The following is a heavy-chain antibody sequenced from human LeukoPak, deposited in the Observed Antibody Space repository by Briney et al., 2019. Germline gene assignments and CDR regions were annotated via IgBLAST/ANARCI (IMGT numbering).Heavy chain of an antibody. CDR3: ARAWCFVDY. J-gene: IGHJ4*02. V-gene: IGHV4-59*01. D-gene: IGHD2-8*01. CDR2: ISYAGRT. Sequence: PSETLSLTCNVSGGSLNNSYWSWIRQPPGKGLEWLGSISYAGRTNYNPSLKSRVTVSVDTSKNQFSLKLTSVTAADTAVYYCARAWCFVDYWGQGTLVTVSS. CDR1: GGSLNNSY.